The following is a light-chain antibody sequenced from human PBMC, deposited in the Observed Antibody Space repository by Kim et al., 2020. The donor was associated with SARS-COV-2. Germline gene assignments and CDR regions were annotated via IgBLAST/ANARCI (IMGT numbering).Light chain of an antibody. CDR3: STWDNVLTAVI. CDR2: KTT. J-gene: IGLJ2*01. V-gene: IGLV1-44*01. CDR1: FSNVESNP. Sequence: QSILIQPPSASATPGQRVDISCSGSFSNVESNPINWYQQVPGTAPRLLIYKTTQRLSGVPDRFFGSKSGSSASLAITELQSSDEAIYYCSTWDNVLTAVIFGGGTQLTVL.